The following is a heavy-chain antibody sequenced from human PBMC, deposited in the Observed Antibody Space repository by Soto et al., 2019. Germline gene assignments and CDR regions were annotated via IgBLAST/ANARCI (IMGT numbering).Heavy chain of an antibody. V-gene: IGHV1-18*04. Sequence: QVQLVQSGPEVKKPGASVKVSCKTSGFTFSDYGITWVRQAPGQGLEWMGRISPYNDNSIYTQNVQGRVNMTTDASTSTVYMELRSLRSDDTAVYYCAREYLDYYDTSGYYYWGQGTLVTVSS. J-gene: IGHJ4*02. D-gene: IGHD3-22*01. CDR1: GFTFSDYG. CDR2: ISPYNDNS. CDR3: AREYLDYYDTSGYYY.